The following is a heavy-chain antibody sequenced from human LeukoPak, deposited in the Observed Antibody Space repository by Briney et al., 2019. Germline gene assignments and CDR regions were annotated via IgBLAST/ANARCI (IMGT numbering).Heavy chain of an antibody. CDR2: MNPNSGNT. CDR3: ARTSLYDFWGETYYMDG. J-gene: IGHJ6*03. Sequence: ASVKVSCKASGYTFTSYDINWVRQATGQGLEWMGWMNPNSGNTGYAQKFQARVTMARNTSISTAYMELSSLRSEDTAVYYCARTSLYDFWGETYYMDGCGKGTTVTVS. D-gene: IGHD3-3*01. V-gene: IGHV1-8*01. CDR1: GYTFTSYD.